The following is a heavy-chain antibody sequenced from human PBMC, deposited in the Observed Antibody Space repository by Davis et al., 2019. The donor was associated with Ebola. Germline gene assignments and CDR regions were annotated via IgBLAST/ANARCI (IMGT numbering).Heavy chain of an antibody. V-gene: IGHV3-73*01. CDR3: TSSWFSNTPQQRYFDY. CDR2: IRSKANSYAT. J-gene: IGHJ4*02. D-gene: IGHD6-25*01. CDR1: GFTFSGSA. Sequence: PGGSLRLSCAASGFTFSGSAMHWVRQAPGKGLEWVGRIRSKANSYATAYAASVKGRFTISRDDSKNTAYLQMNSLKTEDTAVYYCTSSWFSNTPQQRYFDYWGQGTLVTVSS.